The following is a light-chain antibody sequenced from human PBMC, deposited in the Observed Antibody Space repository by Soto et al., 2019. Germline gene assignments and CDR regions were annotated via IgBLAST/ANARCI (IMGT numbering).Light chain of an antibody. Sequence: EIVLTQSPGTLSLSPGEGATLSCRASQSVSSSFLAWYQQRPGQAPRLLIFGASYRATGIPDRFSGSGSGTDFTLTISRLEPEYFAVYYCQHYGNSPPEYTFGPGTNVDSK. J-gene: IGKJ3*01. CDR2: GAS. CDR3: QHYGNSPPEYT. CDR1: QSVSSSF. V-gene: IGKV3-20*01.